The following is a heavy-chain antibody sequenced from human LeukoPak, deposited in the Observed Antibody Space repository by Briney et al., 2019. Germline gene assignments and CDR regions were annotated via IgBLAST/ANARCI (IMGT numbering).Heavy chain of an antibody. Sequence: PGGSLRLSCAASGLTFSSYEMNWVRQAPGKGLEWVSYISSSGSTIYYADSVKGRFTISRDNAKNSLYLQMNSLRAEDTAVYYCASNSGVSSSWQRDYWGQGTLVTVSS. CDR3: ASNSGVSSSWQRDY. CDR1: GLTFSSYE. CDR2: ISSSGSTI. V-gene: IGHV3-48*03. D-gene: IGHD6-13*01. J-gene: IGHJ4*02.